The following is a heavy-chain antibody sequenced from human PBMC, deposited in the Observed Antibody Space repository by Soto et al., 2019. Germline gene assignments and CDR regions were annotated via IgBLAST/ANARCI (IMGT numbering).Heavy chain of an antibody. CDR3: ARDIAFDI. Sequence: SETLSLTCTVSGGCISSSSYYWGWIRQPPGKGLEWIGSIYYSGSTYYNPSLKSRVTISVDTSKNQFSLKLSSVTAADTAVYYCARDIAFDIWGQGTMVTVSS. J-gene: IGHJ3*02. CDR2: IYYSGST. V-gene: IGHV4-39*02. CDR1: GGCISSSSYY.